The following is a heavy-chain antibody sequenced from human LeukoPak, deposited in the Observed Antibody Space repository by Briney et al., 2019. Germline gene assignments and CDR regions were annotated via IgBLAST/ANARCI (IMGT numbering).Heavy chain of an antibody. V-gene: IGHV7-4-1*02. Sequence: ASVKVSCKASEYIFTNYAMNWVRQAPGQGLEWMGWINTNTGKPTYAQGFTGRFVFSSDTSVSTAYLQISSLKAEDTAVYYCARDLATYGDYYFYGMDVWGHGTTVTVSS. D-gene: IGHD3-10*01. CDR1: EYIFTNYA. CDR3: ARDLATYGDYYFYGMDV. CDR2: INTNTGKP. J-gene: IGHJ6*02.